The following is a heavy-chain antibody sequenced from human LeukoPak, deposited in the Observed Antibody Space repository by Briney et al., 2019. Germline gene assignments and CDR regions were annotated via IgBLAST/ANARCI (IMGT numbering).Heavy chain of an antibody. CDR2: INHSGST. Sequence: SETLSLTCAVYGGSFRGYYWSWIRQPPGKGLEWIGEINHSGSTNCNPSLKSRVTISVDTSKNQFSLKLSSVTAADTAVYYCARLGPYSGYDYAYYYYYMDVWGKGTTVTISS. CDR1: GGSFRGYY. J-gene: IGHJ6*03. V-gene: IGHV4-34*01. D-gene: IGHD5-12*01. CDR3: ARLGPYSGYDYAYYYYYMDV.